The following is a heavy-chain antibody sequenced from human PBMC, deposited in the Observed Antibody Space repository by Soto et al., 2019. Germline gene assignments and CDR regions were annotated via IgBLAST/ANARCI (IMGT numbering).Heavy chain of an antibody. CDR1: GGSISSGGYY. Sequence: ASETLSLTCTVSGGSISSGGYYWSWIRQHPGRGLEWIGYIYYSGSTYYNPSLKSRVTISVDTSKNQFSLKLSSVTAADTAVYYCARGTVGCSSTSCSGRDNWFDPWGQGTLVTVSS. J-gene: IGHJ5*02. V-gene: IGHV4-31*03. CDR3: ARGTVGCSSTSCSGRDNWFDP. CDR2: IYYSGST. D-gene: IGHD2-2*01.